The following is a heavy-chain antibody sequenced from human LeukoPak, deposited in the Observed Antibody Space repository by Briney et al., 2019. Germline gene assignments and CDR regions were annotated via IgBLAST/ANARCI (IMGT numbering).Heavy chain of an antibody. V-gene: IGHV3-30*02. Sequence: PGGSLRLSCAASGFTFSSYGMHWVRQAPGKGLEWVAFIRYDGSNKYYADSVKGRFTISRDSSKNTLYLQMNSLRAEDTAVYYCAKGPSGSYGGLDAFDIWGQGTMVTVSS. CDR2: IRYDGSNK. CDR3: AKGPSGSYGGLDAFDI. CDR1: GFTFSSYG. D-gene: IGHD1-26*01. J-gene: IGHJ3*02.